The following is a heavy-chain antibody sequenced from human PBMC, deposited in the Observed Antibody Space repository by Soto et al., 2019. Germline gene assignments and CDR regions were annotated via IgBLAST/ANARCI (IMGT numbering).Heavy chain of an antibody. V-gene: IGHV3-74*01. CDR2: INTDGSII. CDR1: GLIFSNYK. CDR3: ARDADALHS. Sequence: EVRLVESGGGLVQPGGSLRLSCAASGLIFSNYKMHWVRQAPGKGLVWVSRINTDGSIIDYADSVKGRFTVSRDKAKNTLYLQVNSLGAADTAVYTWARDADALHSWGQGTLVTVSS. D-gene: IGHD2-2*01. J-gene: IGHJ4*02.